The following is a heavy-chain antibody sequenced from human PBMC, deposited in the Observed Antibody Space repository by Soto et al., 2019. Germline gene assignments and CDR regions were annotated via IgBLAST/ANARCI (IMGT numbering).Heavy chain of an antibody. Sequence: PGGSLRLSCAASGFTFSSYAMHWVRQAPGKGLEWVAVISYDGSNKYYADSVKGRFTISRDNSKNTLYLQMNSLRAEDTAVYYCARAMARGDTGYSNYLSGLGPKDYGMDVWGQGTTVTVSS. D-gene: IGHD4-4*01. J-gene: IGHJ6*02. V-gene: IGHV3-30-3*01. CDR1: GFTFSSYA. CDR2: ISYDGSNK. CDR3: ARAMARGDTGYSNYLSGLGPKDYGMDV.